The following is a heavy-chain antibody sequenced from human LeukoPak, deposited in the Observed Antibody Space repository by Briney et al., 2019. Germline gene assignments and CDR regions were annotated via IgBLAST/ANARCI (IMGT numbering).Heavy chain of an antibody. CDR1: GGSHSSYY. D-gene: IGHD6-25*01. V-gene: IGHV4-59*08. CDR2: ISYDGST. CDR3: ATHGGTLDYFDY. Sequence: SETVSLTCTVCGGSHSSYYWSWIRQPPARGVEWIGYISYDGSTSYNPSRKRHVTISVDPPKNRFSLTLSSLTAADTALYYWATHGGTLDYFDYWGPGSLVTVSS. J-gene: IGHJ4*02.